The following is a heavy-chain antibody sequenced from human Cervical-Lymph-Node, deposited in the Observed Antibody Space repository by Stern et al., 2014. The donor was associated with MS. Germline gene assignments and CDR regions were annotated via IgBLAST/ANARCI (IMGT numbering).Heavy chain of an antibody. CDR3: ARQRYFDY. V-gene: IGHV5-51*01. CDR2: IFPGGSNI. CDR1: GYTFTSYW. J-gene: IGHJ4*02. Sequence: EVQLVESGPEVKRPGESLKISCQASGYTFTSYWIGWVRQMPGKGLEWIAIIFPGGSNIRYSPSFQGQVTISADKPSSTAYLQWNNLKPSDTAIYYCARQRYFDYWGQGTLVTVSS.